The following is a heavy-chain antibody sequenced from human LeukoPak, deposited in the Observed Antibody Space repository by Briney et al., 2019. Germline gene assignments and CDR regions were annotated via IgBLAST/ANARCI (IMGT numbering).Heavy chain of an antibody. D-gene: IGHD6-13*01. Sequence: GESLKISCKGSGYNFTSYWIGWVRQRPGKGLEWMGIIYPGYSDTRYSPCFQGQVTISADNSISTAYLQWSSLKASDTAMYYCARQKGSSWPDAFDIWGQGTMVTVSS. CDR1: GYNFTSYW. CDR3: ARQKGSSWPDAFDI. J-gene: IGHJ3*02. V-gene: IGHV5-51*01. CDR2: IYPGYSDT.